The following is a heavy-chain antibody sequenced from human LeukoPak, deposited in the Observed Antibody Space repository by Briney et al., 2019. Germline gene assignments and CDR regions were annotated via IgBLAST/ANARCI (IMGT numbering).Heavy chain of an antibody. D-gene: IGHD5-18*01. CDR3: ARGGYHAYYLDY. V-gene: IGHV3-23*01. J-gene: IGHJ4*02. CDR1: GFTFRSYV. CDR2: INTGGDSI. Sequence: GGSLRLSCAASGFTFRSYVMNWVRQAPGKGLEWVSTINTGGDSIYYADSVKGRFTISRDNSKNMLYVQMNSLRAEDTAVYYCARGGYHAYYLDYWGQGSLVTVSS.